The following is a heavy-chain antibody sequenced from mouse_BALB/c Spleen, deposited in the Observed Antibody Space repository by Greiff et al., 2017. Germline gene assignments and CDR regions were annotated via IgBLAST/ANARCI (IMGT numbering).Heavy chain of an antibody. Sequence: EVKLEESGGGLVQPGGSMKLSCVASGFTFSNYWMNWVRQSPEKGLEWVAEIRLKSNNYATHYAESVKGRFTISRDDSKSSVYLQMNNLRAEDTGIYYCTRVPDAMDYWGQGTSVTVSS. J-gene: IGHJ4*01. CDR2: IRLKSNNYAT. D-gene: IGHD5-1*01. CDR3: TRVPDAMDY. CDR1: GFTFSNYW. V-gene: IGHV6-6*02.